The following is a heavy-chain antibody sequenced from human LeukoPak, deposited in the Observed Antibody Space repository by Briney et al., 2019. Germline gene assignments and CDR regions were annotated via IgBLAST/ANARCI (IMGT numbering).Heavy chain of an antibody. CDR2: VYYRGST. D-gene: IGHD2-21*02. J-gene: IGHJ4*02. V-gene: IGHV4-59*01. CDR1: GGSISSYY. CDR3: ASSPGRGDWYFDY. Sequence: SETLSLTCTVSGGSISSYYWTWIRQPPGKRLEWIGYVYYRGSTNYNPSLKSRVTMSVDTSKNQFSLKLSSVTAADTAVYYCASSPGRGDWYFDYWGQGILVTVSS.